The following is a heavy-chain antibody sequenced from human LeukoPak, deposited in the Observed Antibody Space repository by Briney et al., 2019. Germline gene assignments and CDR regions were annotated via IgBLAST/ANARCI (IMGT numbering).Heavy chain of an antibody. D-gene: IGHD3-3*01. CDR2: IKSKTDGGTT. CDR3: TFFWSCYYNRSV. Sequence: GGSLRLSCAASGFTFSNAWMSWVRQAPGKGLEWVGRIKSKTDGGTTDYAAPVKGRFTISRDDSKNTLYLQMNSLKTEDTAVYYCTFFWSCYYNRSVWGQGTLVTVSS. CDR1: GFTFSNAW. V-gene: IGHV3-15*01. J-gene: IGHJ4*02.